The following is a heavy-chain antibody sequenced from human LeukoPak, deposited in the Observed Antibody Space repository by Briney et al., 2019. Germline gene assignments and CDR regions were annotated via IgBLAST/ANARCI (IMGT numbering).Heavy chain of an antibody. J-gene: IGHJ4*02. Sequence: TGGSLRLSCAASGFTFEDYAMHWVWHAPGEGMEWVSCISWNSGSIGYADSVKGRFTISRDNAKNSLYLQMNSLRAEDTALYYCAKAFYVSSGYYLYYFDYWGQGTLVTVSS. CDR1: GFTFEDYA. CDR2: ISWNSGSI. V-gene: IGHV3-9*01. D-gene: IGHD3-22*01. CDR3: AKAFYVSSGYYLYYFDY.